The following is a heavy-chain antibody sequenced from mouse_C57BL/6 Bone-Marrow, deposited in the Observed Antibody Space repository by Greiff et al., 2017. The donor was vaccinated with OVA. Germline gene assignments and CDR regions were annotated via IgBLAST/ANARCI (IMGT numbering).Heavy chain of an antibody. Sequence: LVEPGASVKMSCKASGYTFTDYYMNWVKQSHGKSLEWTGVINPYNGGTSYNQKFKGKATLTVDKSSSTAYMELNSLTSEDSAVYYCAITGTHYFDYWGQGTTLTVSS. CDR1: GYTFTDYY. D-gene: IGHD4-1*01. J-gene: IGHJ2*01. V-gene: IGHV1-19*01. CDR3: AITGTHYFDY. CDR2: INPYNGGT.